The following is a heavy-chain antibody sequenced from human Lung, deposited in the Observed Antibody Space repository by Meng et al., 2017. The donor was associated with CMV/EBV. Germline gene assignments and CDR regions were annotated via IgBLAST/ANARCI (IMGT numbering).Heavy chain of an antibody. J-gene: IGHJ4*02. CDR2: ISWDGGTT. CDR1: GFTFDDYT. D-gene: IGHD5-24*01. Sequence: GESXKISRAASGFTFDDYTMHWVRQAPGKGLGWVSLISWDGGTTYYADSVKGRFSISRDNSKNSLYLQLNSLRSEDTAFYYCAKDISFHGMAIPDNWVQGTXVTVSS. V-gene: IGHV3-43*01. CDR3: AKDISFHGMAIPDN.